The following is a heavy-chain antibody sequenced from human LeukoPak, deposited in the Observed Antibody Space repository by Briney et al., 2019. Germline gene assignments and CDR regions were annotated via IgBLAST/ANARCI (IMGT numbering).Heavy chain of an antibody. CDR2: IWYDGSNK. D-gene: IGHD3-10*01. J-gene: IGHJ5*02. V-gene: IGHV3-33*01. CDR1: GFTFSSYG. CDR3: ARDRNMVRGVSRGYNWFDP. Sequence: GGSLRLSCAASGFTFSSYGVHWVRQAPGKGLEWVAVIWYDGSNKYYADSVKGRFTISRDNSKNTLYLQMNSLRAEDTAVYYCARDRNMVRGVSRGYNWFDPWGQGTLVTVSS.